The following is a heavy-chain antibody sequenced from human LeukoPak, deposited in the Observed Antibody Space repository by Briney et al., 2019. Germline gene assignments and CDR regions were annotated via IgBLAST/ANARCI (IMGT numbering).Heavy chain of an antibody. Sequence: GSLRLSCAASGFTFSNAWMSWVRQAPGKGLEWVGRIKSKTDGGTTDYAAPVKGRFTISRDDSKNTLYLQMNSLKTEDTAVYCCTTDHASSSWYGLLDYWGQGTLVTVSS. D-gene: IGHD6-13*01. CDR2: IKSKTDGGTT. CDR3: TTDHASSSWYGLLDY. V-gene: IGHV3-15*01. CDR1: GFTFSNAW. J-gene: IGHJ4*02.